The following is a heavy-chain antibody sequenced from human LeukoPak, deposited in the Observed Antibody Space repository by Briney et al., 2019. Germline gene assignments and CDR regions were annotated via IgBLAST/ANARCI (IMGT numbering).Heavy chain of an antibody. J-gene: IGHJ4*02. D-gene: IGHD3-16*02. CDR2: IIPLFGTA. CDR1: GGTFSNYA. CDR3: ASAPYDYVWGSYRYHFDY. Sequence: GSSVKVSCTASGGTFSNYAINWVRQAPGQGLEWMGGIIPLFGTANYAQKFQGRVTITADESTSTAYMELSSLRSEDTAVYYCASAPYDYVWGSYRYHFDYWGQGTLVTVSS. V-gene: IGHV1-69*01.